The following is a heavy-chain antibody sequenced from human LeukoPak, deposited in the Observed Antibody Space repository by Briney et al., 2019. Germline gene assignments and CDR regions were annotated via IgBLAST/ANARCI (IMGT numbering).Heavy chain of an antibody. V-gene: IGHV3-30*03. Sequence: GGSLRLSCAASGFTFSDYYMTWIRQAPGKGLEWVAVISYDGSNKYYADSVKGRFTISRDNSKNTLYLQMNSLRAEDTAVYYCARSITMVRGVIYWGQGTLVTVSS. D-gene: IGHD3-10*01. CDR3: ARSITMVRGVIY. J-gene: IGHJ4*02. CDR2: ISYDGSNK. CDR1: GFTFSDYY.